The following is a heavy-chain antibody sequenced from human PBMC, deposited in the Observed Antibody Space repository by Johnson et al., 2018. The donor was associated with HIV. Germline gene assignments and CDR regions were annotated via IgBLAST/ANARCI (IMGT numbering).Heavy chain of an antibody. Sequence: QVQLVESGGGVVQPGRSLRLSCSVSGFTFSSYGMHWVRQAPGKGLEWVAVISYDGSNKYYADSVKGRFTISRDNVENSLYLQMNSLTADDTAVYYCARDRFNYDNRSSHFDVWGQGTKVTVSS. CDR2: ISYDGSNK. CDR3: ARDRFNYDNRSSHFDV. CDR1: GFTFSSYG. J-gene: IGHJ3*01. D-gene: IGHD3-22*01. V-gene: IGHV3-30*03.